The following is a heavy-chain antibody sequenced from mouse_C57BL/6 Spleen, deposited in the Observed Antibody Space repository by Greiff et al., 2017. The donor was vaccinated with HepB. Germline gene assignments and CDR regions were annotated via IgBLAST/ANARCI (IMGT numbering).Heavy chain of an antibody. CDR1: GYTFTDYY. Sequence: VMLVESGAELVRPGASVKLSCKASGYTFTDYYINWVKQRPGQGLEWIARIYPGSGNTYYNEKFKGKATLTAEKSSSTAYMQLSSLTSEDSAVYFCAREKGYGSYFDYWGQGTTLTVSS. J-gene: IGHJ2*01. CDR3: AREKGYGSYFDY. V-gene: IGHV1-76*01. D-gene: IGHD2-2*01. CDR2: IYPGSGNT.